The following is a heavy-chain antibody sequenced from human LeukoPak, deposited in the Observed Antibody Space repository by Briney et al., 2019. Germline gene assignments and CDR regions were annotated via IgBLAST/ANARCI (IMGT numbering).Heavy chain of an antibody. Sequence: GSQRLSCAASGFTFSSFAMSWVRKAPGKGLEWVSAISGSGGSTYYADSVKGRFTMSRDNSKNTLYLQMNSLRAEDTAVYYCAKEHSSSWYYYFDYWGQRTFHTVSS. J-gene: IGHJ4*02. CDR3: AKEHSSSWYYYFDY. CDR1: GFTFSSFA. V-gene: IGHV3-23*01. D-gene: IGHD6-13*01. CDR2: ISGSGGST.